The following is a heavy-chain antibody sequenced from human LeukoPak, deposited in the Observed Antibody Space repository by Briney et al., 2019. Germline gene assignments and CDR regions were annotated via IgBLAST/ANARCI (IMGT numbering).Heavy chain of an antibody. Sequence: ASMKVSCKASGYTFTGYYMHWVRQAPGQGLEWMGWTNPNSGGTNYAQKFQGRVTMTRDTSISTAYMELSRLRSDDTAVYYCARGTLRGIAVAGNRDYYGMDAWGQGTTVTVSS. CDR2: TNPNSGGT. J-gene: IGHJ6*02. D-gene: IGHD6-19*01. CDR3: ARGTLRGIAVAGNRDYYGMDA. CDR1: GYTFTGYY. V-gene: IGHV1-2*02.